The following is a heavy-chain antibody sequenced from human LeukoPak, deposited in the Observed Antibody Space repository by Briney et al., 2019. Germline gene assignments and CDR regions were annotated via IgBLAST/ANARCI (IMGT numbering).Heavy chain of an antibody. CDR3: AKGGMGYDSSGYLYFDY. J-gene: IGHJ4*02. Sequence: PGGSLRLSCAASGFTFSNYAMSWVRQGPGKGLEWVSAISGSGGSTYYADSVKGRFTISRDISKNKLYLQMNSLRAEDTAVYYCAKGGMGYDSSGYLYFDYWGQGTLVTVSS. D-gene: IGHD3-22*01. CDR1: GFTFSNYA. V-gene: IGHV3-23*01. CDR2: ISGSGGST.